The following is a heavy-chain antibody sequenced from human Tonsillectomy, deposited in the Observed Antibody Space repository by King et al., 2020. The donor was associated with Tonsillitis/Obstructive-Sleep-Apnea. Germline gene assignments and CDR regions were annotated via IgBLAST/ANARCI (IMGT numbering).Heavy chain of an antibody. CDR1: GFTFSSYG. CDR3: ARDGDYGDYGPWYVDL. CDR2: VWYDGSNK. V-gene: IGHV3-33*01. Sequence: VQLVESGGGVVQPGRSLRLSCTASGFTFSSYGMHWVRRAPGKGLEWVAIVWYDGSNKYYADSVKSRFIVSRDNSRNTLYLQMTSLRAEDPAVYYGARDGDYGDYGPWYVDLWGRGSLVTVSA. J-gene: IGHJ2*01. D-gene: IGHD4-17*01.